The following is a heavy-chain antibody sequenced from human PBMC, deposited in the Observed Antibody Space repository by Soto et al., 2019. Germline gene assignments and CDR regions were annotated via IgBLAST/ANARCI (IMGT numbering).Heavy chain of an antibody. D-gene: IGHD2-8*01. CDR3: AKDQKTMYYLNWFDP. Sequence: EVQLLESGGGLVQPGGSLRLSCVASGFTFSDYGMSWVRQAAEKGLEWLSGISGSGDATYYVDSVKGRFTISRDNSRNTLYLQMSGLRGEDSAIYYCAKDQKTMYYLNWFDPWGQGTLVTVSS. CDR1: GFTFSDYG. V-gene: IGHV3-23*01. CDR2: ISGSGDAT. J-gene: IGHJ5*02.